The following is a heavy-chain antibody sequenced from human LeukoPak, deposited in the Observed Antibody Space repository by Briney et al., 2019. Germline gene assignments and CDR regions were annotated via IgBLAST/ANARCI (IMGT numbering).Heavy chain of an antibody. V-gene: IGHV1-2*06. D-gene: IGHD5-24*01. CDR1: GYTFTGYY. CDR2: INPNSGGT. Sequence: ASVKVSCKASGYTFTGYYMHWVRQAPGQGLEWMGRINPNSGGTNYAQKFQGRVTMTRDTSISTAYMELSRLRSDDTAVYYCARDKDGYNNWFDPWGQGTLSPSPQ. J-gene: IGHJ5*02. CDR3: ARDKDGYNNWFDP.